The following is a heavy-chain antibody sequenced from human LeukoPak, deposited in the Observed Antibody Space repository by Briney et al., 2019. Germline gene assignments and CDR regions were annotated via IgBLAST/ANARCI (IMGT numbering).Heavy chain of an antibody. CDR1: GYTFTNHD. V-gene: IGHV1-8*01. Sequence: ASVKVSCKASGYTFTNHDINWVRQASGQGLEWMGSMHSNSGNTGYAQKFQGRVSMTTNPSISTAYMELSSLRSEDTAIYYCARAVRDYYDSSGNYDAFDIWGQGTMVTVSS. J-gene: IGHJ3*02. CDR2: MHSNSGNT. D-gene: IGHD3-22*01. CDR3: ARAVRDYYDSSGNYDAFDI.